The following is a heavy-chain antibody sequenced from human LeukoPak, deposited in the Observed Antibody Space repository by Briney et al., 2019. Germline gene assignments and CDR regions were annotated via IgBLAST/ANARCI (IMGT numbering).Heavy chain of an antibody. J-gene: IGHJ4*02. CDR3: ARVPNRYPIVATGY. V-gene: IGHV1-18*01. Sequence: ASVKVSCKASGYTFTSYGISWVRPAPGQGLEWMGWISAYNGNTNYAQKLQGRVTMTTDTSTSTAYMELRSLRSDDTAVYYCARVPNRYPIVATGYWGQGTLVTVSS. D-gene: IGHD5-12*01. CDR2: ISAYNGNT. CDR1: GYTFTSYG.